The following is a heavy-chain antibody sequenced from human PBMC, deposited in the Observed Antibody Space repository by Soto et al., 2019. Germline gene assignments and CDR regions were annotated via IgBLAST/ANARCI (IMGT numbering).Heavy chain of an antibody. V-gene: IGHV3-23*01. J-gene: IGHJ4*02. CDR1: GFIFSNYA. D-gene: IGHD2-15*01. CDR3: AKDTGRGGGSVFDY. CDR2: ISGSGADT. Sequence: EVQLLESGGGLVQPGGSLRLSCAPSGFIFSNYAMSWVRQARGKGLEWVSAISGSGADTYYTESVKGRFTISRDNFKNTLDLQMNSLRAEDTAVYYFAKDTGRGGGSVFDYWGQGTRVTVSA.